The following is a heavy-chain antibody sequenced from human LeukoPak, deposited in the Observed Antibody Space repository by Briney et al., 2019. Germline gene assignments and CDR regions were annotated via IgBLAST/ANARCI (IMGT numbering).Heavy chain of an antibody. CDR1: GGSISSSSYY. D-gene: IGHD6-13*01. CDR2: IYYSGST. CDR3: ARSIYSSLCDY. Sequence: PSETLSLTCTVSGGSISSSSYYWGWIRQPPGKGLEWIGYIYYSGSTNYNPSLKSRVTISVDTSKNQFSLKLSSVTAADTAVYYCARSIYSSLCDYWGQGTLVTVSS. V-gene: IGHV4-31*03. J-gene: IGHJ4*02.